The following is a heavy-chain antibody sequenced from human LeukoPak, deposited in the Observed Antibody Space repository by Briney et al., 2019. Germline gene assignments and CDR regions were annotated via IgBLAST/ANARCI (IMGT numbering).Heavy chain of an antibody. V-gene: IGHV4-39*01. Sequence: SETLSLTCIVSGGSISSSSYYWGWIRQPPGKGLEWIGSIYYSGSTYYNPSLKSRVTISVDTSKNQFSLKLSSVTAADTAVYYCARHPPQYSSGWYKRRAYYFDYWGQGTLVTVSS. CDR1: GGSISSSSYY. D-gene: IGHD6-19*01. CDR3: ARHPPQYSSGWYKRRAYYFDY. J-gene: IGHJ4*02. CDR2: IYYSGST.